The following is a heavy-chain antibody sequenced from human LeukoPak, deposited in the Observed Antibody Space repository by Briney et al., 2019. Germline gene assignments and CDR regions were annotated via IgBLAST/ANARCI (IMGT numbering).Heavy chain of an antibody. CDR1: GGTFSSYA. CDR3: AREAIAAGKNFDY. D-gene: IGHD6-25*01. J-gene: IGHJ4*02. CDR2: VHPNGDST. V-gene: IGHV1-46*01. Sequence: GASVKVSCKASGGTFSSYAISWVRQAPGQGLEWVGTVHPNGDSTTYAQSFQGRVTMTRDTSTSTVYMDLSSLRSEDTAVYYCAREAIAAGKNFDYWGQGTQVTVSS.